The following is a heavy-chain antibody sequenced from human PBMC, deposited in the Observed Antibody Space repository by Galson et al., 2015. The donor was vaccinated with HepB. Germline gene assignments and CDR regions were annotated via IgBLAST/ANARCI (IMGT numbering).Heavy chain of an antibody. Sequence: SVKVSCKASGGTFSSYAISWVRQAPGQGLEWMGGIIPIFGTANYAQKFHGRVTITADESTSTAYMELSSLRSEDTAVYYCARGGVVPAATPKTEFDPWGQGTLVTVSS. J-gene: IGHJ5*02. CDR1: GGTFSSYA. V-gene: IGHV1-69*13. D-gene: IGHD2-2*01. CDR2: IIPIFGTA. CDR3: ARGGVVPAATPKTEFDP.